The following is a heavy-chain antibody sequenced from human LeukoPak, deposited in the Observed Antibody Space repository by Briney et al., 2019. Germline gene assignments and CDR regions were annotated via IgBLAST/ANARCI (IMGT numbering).Heavy chain of an antibody. CDR1: GFTFSSYA. V-gene: IGHV3-23*01. D-gene: IGHD4-17*01. Sequence: GGSLRLSCAASGFTFSSYAMSWVRPAPGKGLAWVSGISGSGGSTHYADSVKGRFTISRDNSKNTLYLQMSSLRAEDTAVYYCVKDSAVTPFYFEYWGQGTLVAVSS. CDR3: VKDSAVTPFYFEY. J-gene: IGHJ4*02. CDR2: ISGSGGST.